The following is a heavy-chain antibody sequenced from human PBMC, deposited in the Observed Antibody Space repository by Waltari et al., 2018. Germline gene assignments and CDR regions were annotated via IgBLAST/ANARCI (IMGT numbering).Heavy chain of an antibody. Sequence: EVQLVESGGGLVQPGGSLRLSCAASGFTFSSYELNWVRQAPGKGLEWVSYISSSGSTIYYADSVKGRFTISRDNAKNSLYLQMNSLRAEDTAVYYCARDRTPSYYDFWSGYYSDAFDIWGQGTMVTVSS. V-gene: IGHV3-48*03. D-gene: IGHD3-3*01. CDR3: ARDRTPSYYDFWSGYYSDAFDI. J-gene: IGHJ3*02. CDR1: GFTFSSYE. CDR2: ISSSGSTI.